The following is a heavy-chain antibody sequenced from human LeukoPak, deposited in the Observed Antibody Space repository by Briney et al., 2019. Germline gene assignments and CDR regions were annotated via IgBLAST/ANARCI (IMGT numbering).Heavy chain of an antibody. CDR1: GLTFSSYA. CDR2: ISGSGGST. V-gene: IGHV3-23*01. Sequence: GGSLRLSCAASGLTFSSYAMRWVRQAPGKGLEWVSAISGSGGSTYYADSVKGRFTISRDNSKNTLYLQMNSLRAEDTAVYYCAKSSTVSPWKAFDIWGQGTMVTVSS. CDR3: AKSSTVSPWKAFDI. D-gene: IGHD4-11*01. J-gene: IGHJ3*02.